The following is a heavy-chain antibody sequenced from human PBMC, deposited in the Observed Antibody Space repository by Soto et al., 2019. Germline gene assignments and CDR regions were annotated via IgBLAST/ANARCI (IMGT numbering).Heavy chain of an antibody. V-gene: IGHV1-18*04. J-gene: IGHJ4*01. D-gene: IGHD3-3*01. CDR2: ISAYNGNT. Sequence: ASVKVSCKTSGYTFTSYCITWVRQAPGQGLEWMGWISAYNGNTNYAQKLQGRVTMTTDTSTSTAYMELRSLRSDDTAVYYCASLPHTMGLVSQPALDYWGHGTLVTVSS. CDR3: ASLPHTMGLVSQPALDY. CDR1: GYTFTSYC.